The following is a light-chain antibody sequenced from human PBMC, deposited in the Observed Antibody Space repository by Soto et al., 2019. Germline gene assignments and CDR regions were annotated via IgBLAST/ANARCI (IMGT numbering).Light chain of an antibody. V-gene: IGLV1-44*01. Sequence: QSVLAQPPSASGTPGQTVTISCFGSNSNLGSNTVNWYRQFPGAAPKLLIYTDNQRPSGVPDRFSGSKSGTSASLAISGLQSEDEADYYCAAWDDSLSGPVVFGGGTKLTVL. J-gene: IGLJ2*01. CDR3: AAWDDSLSGPVV. CDR1: NSNLGSNT. CDR2: TDN.